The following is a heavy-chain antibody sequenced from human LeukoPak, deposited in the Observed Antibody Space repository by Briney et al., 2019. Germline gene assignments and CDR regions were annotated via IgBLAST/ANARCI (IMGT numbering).Heavy chain of an antibody. CDR3: ARQRSSSDYYYYMDV. Sequence: GESLKISCKGFGNSFSNHWIGWVRQMPGKGLEWMGSIYPGDSDIRHSPSFQGQVTFSADKSISTAYLQWSSLKASDTAMYYCARQRSSSDYYYYMDVWGKGTTVTVSS. D-gene: IGHD2-2*01. CDR1: GNSFSNHW. J-gene: IGHJ6*03. CDR2: IYPGDSDI. V-gene: IGHV5-51*01.